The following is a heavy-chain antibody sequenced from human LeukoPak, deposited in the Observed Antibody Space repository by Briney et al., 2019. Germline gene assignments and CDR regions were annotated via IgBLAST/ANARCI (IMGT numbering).Heavy chain of an antibody. D-gene: IGHD3-10*02. CDR3: ARVFVGENFDY. CDR1: GFTFSSYE. V-gene: IGHV3-48*03. Sequence: EGSLRLSCAASGFTFSSYEMNWVRQAPGKGLEWLSYISYTGSNKYYADSVKGRFTISRDNAKSSLYLQMNSLRAEDTAIYFCARVFVGENFDYWGQGTLVTVSS. J-gene: IGHJ4*02. CDR2: ISYTGSNK.